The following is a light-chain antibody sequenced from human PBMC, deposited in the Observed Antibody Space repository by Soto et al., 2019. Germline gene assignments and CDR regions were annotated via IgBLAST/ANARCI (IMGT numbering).Light chain of an antibody. CDR3: ETWDTNTRV. J-gene: IGLJ2*01. CDR2: LEGSGAY. Sequence: QAVVTQSSSASASLGSSVKLTCTLSSGHSSYIIAWHQQQPGKAPRYLMNLEGSGAYNKGSGVPDRFSGSNSGADRYLTISNLQFEDEADYYCETWDTNTRVFGGGTKLTVL. V-gene: IGLV4-60*02. CDR1: SGHSSYI.